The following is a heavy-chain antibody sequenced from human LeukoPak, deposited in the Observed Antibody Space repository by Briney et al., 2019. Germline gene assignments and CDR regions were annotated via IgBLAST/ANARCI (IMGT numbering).Heavy chain of an antibody. D-gene: IGHD3-22*01. CDR1: GGTFSSYA. Sequence: SVKVSCKASGGTFSSYAISWVRQAPGQRLEWMGRIIPILGIANYAQKFQGRVTITADKSTSTAYMELSSLRSEDTAVYYCARTHRGYYYDSSGYLVFDYWGQGTLVTVSS. J-gene: IGHJ4*02. CDR3: ARTHRGYYYDSSGYLVFDY. V-gene: IGHV1-69*04. CDR2: IIPILGIA.